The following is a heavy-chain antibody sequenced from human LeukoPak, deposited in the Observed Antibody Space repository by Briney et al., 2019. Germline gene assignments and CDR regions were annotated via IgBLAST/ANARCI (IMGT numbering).Heavy chain of an antibody. CDR1: GHTFSSYN. D-gene: IGHD1-26*01. CDR2: ISGSGGST. CDR3: AKDRYSGSSNYFDY. V-gene: IGHV3-23*01. Sequence: PAGSLTLSCTASGHTFSSYNISWVRLAQGQGLEWVSTISGSGGSTYYADSVKGRFTISRDNSKNTPYLQINSLRAEDTAVYYCAKDRYSGSSNYFDYWGQGTLVTVSS. J-gene: IGHJ4*02.